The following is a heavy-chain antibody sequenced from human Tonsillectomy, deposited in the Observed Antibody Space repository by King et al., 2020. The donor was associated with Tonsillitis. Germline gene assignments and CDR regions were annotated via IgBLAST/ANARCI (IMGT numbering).Heavy chain of an antibody. CDR2: IKSKTDGGTT. J-gene: IGHJ4*02. CDR3: TPGRYFDWLLYNY. D-gene: IGHD3-9*01. V-gene: IGHV3-15*01. Sequence: VQLVESGGGLVKPGGSLRLSCAASGFTFSNAWMSWVRQAPGKGLEWVGRIKSKTDGGTTDYAAPVKGRFTISRDDSKNTLYLQMNSLKTEDTAVYYCTPGRYFDWLLYNYWGQGTLVTVSS. CDR1: GFTFSNAW.